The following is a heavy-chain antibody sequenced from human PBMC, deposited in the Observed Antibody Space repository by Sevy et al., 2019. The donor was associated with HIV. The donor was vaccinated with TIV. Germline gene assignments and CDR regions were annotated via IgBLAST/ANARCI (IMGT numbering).Heavy chain of an antibody. CDR1: GYIFTSYG. J-gene: IGHJ4*02. D-gene: IGHD3-22*01. V-gene: IGHV1-18*01. Sequence: ASVKVSCKASGYIFTSYGISWVRQAPRQGLEWTGWINGHNGNTNYVQNLQGRVTMTTDTSTNTAYMELRSLRSDDTAVYYCARDGYDGSGYQRGLFDFWGQGTLVTVSS. CDR3: ARDGYDGSGYQRGLFDF. CDR2: INGHNGNT.